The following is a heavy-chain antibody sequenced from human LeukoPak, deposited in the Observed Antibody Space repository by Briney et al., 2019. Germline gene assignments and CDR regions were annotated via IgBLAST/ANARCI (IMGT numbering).Heavy chain of an antibody. J-gene: IGHJ6*02. CDR2: IIPIFGTA. CDR3: ARDCSSTSCYIRGYYYYGMDV. Sequence: GASVKVSCKASGGTFSSYAISWVRQAPGQGLEWMGGIIPIFGTANYAQKFQGRVTITADESTSTAYMELSSLGSEDTAVYYCARDCSSTSCYIRGYYYYGMDVWGQGTTVTVS. D-gene: IGHD2-2*02. CDR1: GGTFSSYA. V-gene: IGHV1-69*01.